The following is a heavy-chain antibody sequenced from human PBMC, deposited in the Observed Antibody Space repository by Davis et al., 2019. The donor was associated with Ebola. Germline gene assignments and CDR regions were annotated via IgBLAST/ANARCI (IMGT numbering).Heavy chain of an antibody. D-gene: IGHD2-21*01. CDR1: GFTFSSYN. Sequence: GESLKISCAASGFTFSSYNMNWVRQAPGKGLEWVSYISTGSSTIYYADSVKGRFTISRDNAKNSLYLQMNSLRAEDTAVYYCARDGHVAIRDYYGMDVWGQGTTVTVSS. CDR3: ARDGHVAIRDYYGMDV. J-gene: IGHJ6*02. V-gene: IGHV3-48*04. CDR2: ISTGSSTI.